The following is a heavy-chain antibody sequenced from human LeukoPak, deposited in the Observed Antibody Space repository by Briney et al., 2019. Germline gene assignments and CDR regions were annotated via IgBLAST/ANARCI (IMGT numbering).Heavy chain of an antibody. CDR1: GYTFTSYG. CDR2: ISAYNGNT. Sequence: ASVTVSCKASGYTFTSYGISWVRQAPGQGLEWMGWISAYNGNTNYAQKLQGRVTMTTDTSTSTAYMELRSLRSDDTAVYYCAREGYYDSSGYYAYWGQGTLVTVSS. CDR3: AREGYYDSSGYYAY. J-gene: IGHJ4*02. V-gene: IGHV1-18*01. D-gene: IGHD3-22*01.